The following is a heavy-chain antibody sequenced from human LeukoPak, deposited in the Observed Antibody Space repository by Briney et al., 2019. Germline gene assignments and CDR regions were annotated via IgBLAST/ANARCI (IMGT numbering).Heavy chain of an antibody. CDR1: GGSISSGSYY. D-gene: IGHD1-1*01. V-gene: IGHV4-61*02. CDR2: IYTSGST. CDR3: ARDTPPGLGSVRLDY. Sequence: PSETLSLTCTVSGGSISSGSYYWSWIRQPAGKGLEWIGRIYTSGSTNYNPSLKSRVTISVDKSKNQFSLKLSSVTAADTAVYYCARDTPPGLGSVRLDYWGQGTLVTVSS. J-gene: IGHJ4*02.